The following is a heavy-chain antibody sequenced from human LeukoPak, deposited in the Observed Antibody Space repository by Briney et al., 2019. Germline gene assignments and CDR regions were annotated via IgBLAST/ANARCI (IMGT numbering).Heavy chain of an antibody. Sequence: SETLSLTCTVSSDSISSSSNYWAWVRQSPGKGLEWIGAIYYSGHTYYNPSLKSRITMSVDTSKNQFSLKVSYVTAADTAVYYCARHEEEDGYNAKTIDYWGQGTLVTDYS. CDR1: SDSISSSSNY. J-gene: IGHJ4*02. D-gene: IGHD5-24*01. CDR2: IYYSGHT. V-gene: IGHV4-39*01. CDR3: ARHEEEDGYNAKTIDY.